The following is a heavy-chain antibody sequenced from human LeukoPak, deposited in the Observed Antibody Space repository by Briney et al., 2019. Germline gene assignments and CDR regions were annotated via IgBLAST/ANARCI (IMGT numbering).Heavy chain of an antibody. V-gene: IGHV3-23*01. Sequence: GGSLRLSCVASGFTFSSYAMSWVRQAPGKGLEWVSSISGSDTSTYYADSVKGRFTISRDNSKNTLYLQMNSLRAEHTAIYYCAKGFYGYWGQGARVTVSS. CDR1: GFTFSSYA. CDR3: AKGFYGY. CDR2: ISGSDTST. D-gene: IGHD3-3*01. J-gene: IGHJ4*02.